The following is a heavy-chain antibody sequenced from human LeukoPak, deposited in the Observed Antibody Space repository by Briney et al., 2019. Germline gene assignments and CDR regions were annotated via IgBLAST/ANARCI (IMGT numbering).Heavy chain of an antibody. V-gene: IGHV3-49*04. J-gene: IGHJ4*02. CDR2: IRSKAYGGTT. D-gene: IGHD3-22*01. CDR1: GFTFSSYG. Sequence: GGSLRLSCAASGFTFSSYGMHWVRQAPGKGLEWVGFIRSKAYGGTTEYAASVKGRFTISRDDSKSIAYLQMNSLKTEDTAVYYCTRGLVVVITTALFDYWGQGTLVTVSS. CDR3: TRGLVVVITTALFDY.